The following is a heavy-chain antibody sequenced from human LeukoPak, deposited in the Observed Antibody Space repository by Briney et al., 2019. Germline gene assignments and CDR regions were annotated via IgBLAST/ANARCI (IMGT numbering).Heavy chain of an antibody. CDR3: AREIAVAGLGVGY. J-gene: IGHJ4*02. D-gene: IGHD6-19*01. CDR1: GFTFSSYA. V-gene: IGHV3-30*04. CDR2: ISYDGSNK. Sequence: PGGSLRLSCAASGFTFSSYAMHWVRQAPGKGLEWVAVISYDGSNKYYADSVKGRFTISRDNSKNTLYLQMNSLRAEDTAVYYCAREIAVAGLGVGYWGQGTLVTVSS.